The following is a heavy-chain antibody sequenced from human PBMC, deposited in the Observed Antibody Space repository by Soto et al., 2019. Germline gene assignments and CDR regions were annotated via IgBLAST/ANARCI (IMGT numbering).Heavy chain of an antibody. CDR1: GGSIISSPDW. CDR3: ARLAGSSFFTC. D-gene: IGHD6-6*01. Sequence: QLRLQESGPGLVKPSETLSLICTVSGGSIISSPDWWGWVRQPPGKGPEWIASIYRDGATYYNPSLDSRVTVFVDSSKNQFSLKLTSVTAADTAIYYCARLAGSSFFTCWGQGTRVTVSS. V-gene: IGHV4-39*01. J-gene: IGHJ4*02. CDR2: IYRDGAT.